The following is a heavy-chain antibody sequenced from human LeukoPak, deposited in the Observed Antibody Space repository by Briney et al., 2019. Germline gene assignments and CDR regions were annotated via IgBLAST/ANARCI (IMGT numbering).Heavy chain of an antibody. Sequence: GGSLRLSCAASRFIFSTYGMHWVRQAPGKGLEWVAVISYDGSYESYADSVKGRFTISRDNSKNTLYLQMNSLRVEDTAVYYCAKGGPPTGASPRPWDFNYWGQGALVTVSS. D-gene: IGHD1-26*01. CDR1: RFIFSTYG. V-gene: IGHV3-30*18. J-gene: IGHJ4*02. CDR3: AKGGPPTGASPRPWDFNY. CDR2: ISYDGSYE.